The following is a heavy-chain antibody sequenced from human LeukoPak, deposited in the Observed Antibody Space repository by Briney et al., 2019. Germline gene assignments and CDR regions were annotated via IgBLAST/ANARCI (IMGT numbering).Heavy chain of an antibody. V-gene: IGHV1-18*01. CDR3: ARILITFGGLMFGTFDY. CDR1: GYMFTSYG. CDR2: ISGYSGDT. J-gene: IGHJ4*02. Sequence: ASVKISCKSSGYMFTSYGVGWLRQAPGQGLEWMGWISGYSGDTKYSKTFQDRITITADAASNTAYMDLRSLRSDDTAVYYCARILITFGGLMFGTFDYWGQGSLVIVSS. D-gene: IGHD3-16*01.